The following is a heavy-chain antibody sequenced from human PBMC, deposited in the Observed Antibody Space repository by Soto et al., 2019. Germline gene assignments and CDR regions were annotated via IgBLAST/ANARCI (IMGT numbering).Heavy chain of an antibody. V-gene: IGHV3-33*01. CDR3: ARDGGIAALGRRGYQYGLDV. CDR2: IWYDGSNK. J-gene: IGHJ6*02. D-gene: IGHD6-13*01. CDR1: GFTFNTYG. Sequence: QVQLVESGGDVVQPGGSLRLSCEASGFTFNTYGMPWVRQATGKGLKWEAVIWYDGSNKYYVDSMKCRFTISRDNNKNTPYLQMTRLRADDTSVYYWARDGGIAALGRRGYQYGLDVWGQGTTVTVSS.